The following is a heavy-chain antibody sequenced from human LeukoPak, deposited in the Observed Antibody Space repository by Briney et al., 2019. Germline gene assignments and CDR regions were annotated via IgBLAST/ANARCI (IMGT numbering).Heavy chain of an antibody. CDR2: IYSGGST. J-gene: IGHJ4*02. V-gene: IGHV3-66*01. D-gene: IGHD4-23*01. Sequence: PGGSLRLSCVVSGFTVSNNYMSWVRQAPRKGLEWVSLIYSGGSTYYADSVKGRFTISRDNSKNTLYLQMNSLRAEDTAAYYCARSPRGYGGNSAEYWGQGTLVTVSS. CDR1: GFTVSNNY. CDR3: ARSPRGYGGNSAEY.